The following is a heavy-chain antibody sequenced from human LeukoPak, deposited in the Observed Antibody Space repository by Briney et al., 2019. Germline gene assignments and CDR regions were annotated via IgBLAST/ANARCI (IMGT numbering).Heavy chain of an antibody. CDR1: GGTFSSYA. CDR3: ARYQSLEMATGWRYFDS. J-gene: IGHJ4*02. Sequence: SVKVPCKASGGTFSSYAISWVRQAPGQGLEWMGGIIPIFGTASYAQKFQGRVTMTRDTSTSTVYMELSSLRSEDTAVYYCARYQSLEMATGWRYFDSWGQGTLVTVSS. V-gene: IGHV1-69*05. D-gene: IGHD5-24*01. CDR2: IIPIFGTA.